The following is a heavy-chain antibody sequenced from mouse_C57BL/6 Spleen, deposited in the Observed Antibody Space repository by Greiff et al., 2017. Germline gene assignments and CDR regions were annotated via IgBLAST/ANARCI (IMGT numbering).Heavy chain of an antibody. V-gene: IGHV5-4*01. Sequence: EVMLVESGGGLVKPGGSLKLSCAASGFTFSSYAMSWVRQTPEKRLEWVATISDGGSYTYYPDNVKGRFTISKDNAKNNLYLQMSHLKSEDTAMYYCARDGYYGSPPWFAYWGQGTLVTVSA. CDR1: GFTFSSYA. CDR3: ARDGYYGSPPWFAY. J-gene: IGHJ3*01. CDR2: ISDGGSYT. D-gene: IGHD1-1*01.